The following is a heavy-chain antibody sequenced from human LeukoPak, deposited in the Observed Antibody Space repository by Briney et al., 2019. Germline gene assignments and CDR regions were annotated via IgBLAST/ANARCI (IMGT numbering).Heavy chain of an antibody. CDR2: IRYDGSNK. D-gene: IGHD6-6*01. CDR1: GFTFSSYG. CDR3: ATEGIAARSQLGHQRTPFDY. Sequence: GGSLTLSCAASGFTFSSYGMHWVREAPGKGLEWVAFIRYDGSNKYYADSVKGRFTISRDNSKNTLYLQMNSLRAEDTAVYYCATEGIAARSQLGHQRTPFDYWGQGTLVTVSS. J-gene: IGHJ4*02. V-gene: IGHV3-30*02.